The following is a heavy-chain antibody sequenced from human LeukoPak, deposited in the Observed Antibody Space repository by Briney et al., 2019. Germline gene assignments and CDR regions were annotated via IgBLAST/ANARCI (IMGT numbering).Heavy chain of an antibody. CDR3: TRHQASYYYGMDV. V-gene: IGHV3-73*01. Sequence: GGSLRLSCAASGFTFSSSAMNWVRQASGKGLEWVGRIRSKANRYATAYAASVKGRFTISRDNTKNTAYLQMSSLKTEDTAVYYCTRHQASYYYGMDVWGQGITVTVSS. J-gene: IGHJ6*02. CDR2: IRSKANRYAT. CDR1: GFTFSSSA.